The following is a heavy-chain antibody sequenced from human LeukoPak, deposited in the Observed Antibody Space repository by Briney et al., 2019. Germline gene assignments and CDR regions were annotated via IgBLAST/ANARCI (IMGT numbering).Heavy chain of an antibody. Sequence: PGGSLRLSCAVSGFTFSSYAMSWVRQAPGKGLEWVSAISGSGGSTYYADSVKGRFTISRDNSKNTLYLQMNSLRAEDTAVYYCAKVYSGYDGRYYYYYMDVWGKGTTVTVSS. CDR3: AKVYSGYDGRYYYYYMDV. J-gene: IGHJ6*03. CDR1: GFTFSSYA. CDR2: ISGSGGST. V-gene: IGHV3-23*01. D-gene: IGHD5-12*01.